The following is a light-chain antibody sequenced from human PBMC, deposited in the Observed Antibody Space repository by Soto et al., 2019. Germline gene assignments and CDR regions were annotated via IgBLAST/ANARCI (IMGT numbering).Light chain of an antibody. J-gene: IGLJ2*01. CDR2: DDS. V-gene: IGLV3-21*02. Sequence: SYVLTQPPSVSVAPGQTASITCGGNNIGDKSVHWYQQKPGQAPVLVVHDDSDRPSGIPERFSGSNSGNTATLTISRVEGGDEADYYCQVRDSSSDHLVFGGGTKLTVL. CDR1: NIGDKS. CDR3: QVRDSSSDHLV.